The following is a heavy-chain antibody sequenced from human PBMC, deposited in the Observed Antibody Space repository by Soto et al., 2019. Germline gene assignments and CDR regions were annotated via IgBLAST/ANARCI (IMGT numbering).Heavy chain of an antibody. V-gene: IGHV3-30*18. CDR3: AKDGWVGSSGYYSDY. CDR2: ISYDGSNK. D-gene: IGHD3-22*01. CDR1: GFTFSSYG. J-gene: IGHJ4*02. Sequence: LRLSCAASGFTFSSYGMHWVRQAPGKGLEWVAVISYDGSNKYYADSVKGRFTIFRDNSKNTLYLQMSRLRAEDTAVYYCAKDGWVGSSGYYSDYWGQGTLVTVSS.